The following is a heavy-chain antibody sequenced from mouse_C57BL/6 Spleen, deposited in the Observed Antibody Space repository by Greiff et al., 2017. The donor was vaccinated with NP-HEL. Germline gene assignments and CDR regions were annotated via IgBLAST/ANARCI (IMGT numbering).Heavy chain of an antibody. CDR2: IDPSDSYT. CDR1: GYTFTSYW. D-gene: IGHD3-2*02. V-gene: IGHV1-69*01. Sequence: QVQLQQPGAELVMPGASVKLSCKASGYTFTSYWMHWVKQRPGQGLEWIGEIDPSDSYTNYNQKFKGKSTLTVDKSSSTAYMQLSSLTSEDSAVYYCARGQLRRYYYAMDYWGQGTSVTVSS. J-gene: IGHJ4*01. CDR3: ARGQLRRYYYAMDY.